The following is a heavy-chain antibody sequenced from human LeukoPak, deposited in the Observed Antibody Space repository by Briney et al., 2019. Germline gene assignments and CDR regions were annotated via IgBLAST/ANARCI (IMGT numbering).Heavy chain of an antibody. V-gene: IGHV1-69*05. Sequence: SVKVSCKASGGTFSSCAISWVRQAPGQGLEWMGGIIPIFGTANYAQKFQGRVTITTDESTSTAYMELSSLRSEDTAVYYCARHRSRMEWSLFDYWGQGTLVTVSS. CDR2: IIPIFGTA. CDR3: ARHRSRMEWSLFDY. CDR1: GGTFSSCA. J-gene: IGHJ4*02. D-gene: IGHD3-3*01.